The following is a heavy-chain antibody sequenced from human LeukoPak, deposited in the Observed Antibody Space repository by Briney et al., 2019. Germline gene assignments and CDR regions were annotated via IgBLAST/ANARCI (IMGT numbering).Heavy chain of an antibody. CDR1: GITFSSYG. CDR2: ISGSGGTT. Sequence: GGSLRLSCAASGITFSSYGMSWVRQAPGKGLEWVSAISGSGGTTYHADSVKGRFTVSRDNSQNTLYLQMNSLRAEDTAVYYCAKEGYSSGAFDYWGQGTLVTVSS. D-gene: IGHD6-19*01. J-gene: IGHJ4*02. V-gene: IGHV3-23*01. CDR3: AKEGYSSGAFDY.